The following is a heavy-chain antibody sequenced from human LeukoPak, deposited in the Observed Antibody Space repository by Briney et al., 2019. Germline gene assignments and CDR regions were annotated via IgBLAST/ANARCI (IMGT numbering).Heavy chain of an antibody. CDR3: ASYGKGGNSSGFDY. CDR2: LYSGGNT. Sequence: PGGSLRLSCAVSGFTVSSNYMSWVRQAPGKGLEWVSVLYSGGNTYYADSVKGRFTISRDNSKNTLYLQMNSLRAEDTAVYYCASYGKGGNSSGFDYWGQGTLVTVSS. J-gene: IGHJ4*02. D-gene: IGHD4-23*01. CDR1: GFTVSSNY. V-gene: IGHV3-53*05.